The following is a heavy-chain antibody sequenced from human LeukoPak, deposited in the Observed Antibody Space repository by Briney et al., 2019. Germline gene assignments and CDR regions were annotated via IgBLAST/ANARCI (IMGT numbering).Heavy chain of an antibody. CDR1: GFTFSSYE. Sequence: AGGSQRLSCAASGFTFSSYEMNWVRQAPGKGQEWVSYISSSGSSIYYADSVKGRFTISRDNAKNSLYLQMNSLRAEDTAVYYCARMMAGRGFDYWGQGTLVTVSS. CDR3: ARMMAGRGFDY. D-gene: IGHD5-24*01. CDR2: ISSSGSSI. V-gene: IGHV3-48*03. J-gene: IGHJ4*02.